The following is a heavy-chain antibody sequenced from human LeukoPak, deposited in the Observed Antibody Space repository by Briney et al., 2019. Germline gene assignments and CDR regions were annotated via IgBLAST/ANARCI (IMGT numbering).Heavy chain of an antibody. Sequence: ASVKVSCKASRDTFIGYYIHWVRQAPGQGLDWLGCINPNSGDTNYAQRFQGRVTMTRDTSNSTAYMDLSSLTSDDTAVYYCASGEAYYDFWSGYKAFDYWGQGTLVTVSS. CDR3: ASGEAYYDFWSGYKAFDY. V-gene: IGHV1-2*02. D-gene: IGHD3-3*01. J-gene: IGHJ4*02. CDR2: INPNSGDT. CDR1: RDTFIGYY.